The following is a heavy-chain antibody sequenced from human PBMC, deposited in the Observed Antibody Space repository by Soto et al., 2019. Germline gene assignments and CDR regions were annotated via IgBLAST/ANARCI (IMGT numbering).Heavy chain of an antibody. CDR2: IWYDGSNK. D-gene: IGHD6-13*01. Sequence: QVQLVESGGGVVQPGRSLRLSCAASGFTFSSYGMHWVRQAPGKGLEWVAVIWYDGSNKYYADSVKDRFTISRDNSKNTLYLQMNSLRAEDTAVYYCARAPGIAAAGQPDAFDIWGQGTMVTVSS. J-gene: IGHJ3*02. V-gene: IGHV3-33*01. CDR3: ARAPGIAAAGQPDAFDI. CDR1: GFTFSSYG.